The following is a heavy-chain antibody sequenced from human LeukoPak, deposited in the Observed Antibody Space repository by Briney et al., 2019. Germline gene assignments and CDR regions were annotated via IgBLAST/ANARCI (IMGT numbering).Heavy chain of an antibody. CDR1: GYTLTELS. CDR2: FDPEGGET. J-gene: IGHJ4*02. CDR3: ATVKDDSSGYVFDY. D-gene: IGHD3-22*01. Sequence: ASVKVSCKVSGYTLTELSMHWVRQAPGKGLEWMGGFDPEGGETIYAQKFQGRVTMTEDTSTDTAYMELSSLRSEDTAVYYCATVKDDSSGYVFDYWGQGTLVTVSS. V-gene: IGHV1-24*01.